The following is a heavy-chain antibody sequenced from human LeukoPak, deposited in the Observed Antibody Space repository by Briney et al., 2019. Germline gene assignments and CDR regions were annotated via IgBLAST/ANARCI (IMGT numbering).Heavy chain of an antibody. J-gene: IGHJ4*02. D-gene: IGHD1-7*01. CDR2: MNPNSGGT. Sequence: ASVKVSCKASGYTFTSYDINWVRQATGQGLEWMGWMNPNSGGTNYAQKFQGRVTMTRDTSISTAYMELSRLRSDDTAVYYCARGGFVNKLELAYWGQGTLVTVSS. CDR1: GYTFTSYD. V-gene: IGHV1-2*02. CDR3: ARGGFVNKLELAY.